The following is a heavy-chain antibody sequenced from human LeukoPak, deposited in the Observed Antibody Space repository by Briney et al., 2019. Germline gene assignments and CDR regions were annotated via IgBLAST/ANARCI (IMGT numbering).Heavy chain of an antibody. CDR1: GGSISSSY. V-gene: IGHV4-4*07. Sequence: PSETLSLTCTVSGGSISSSYCSWIRQPAGKGLEWIGRIYTTGSTDSTDFDPSLKSRVTMSVDTSKNQFSLKLGSVTAADTAVYYCAGFGAGSYYWGQGTLVTVSS. CDR3: AGFGAGSYY. D-gene: IGHD3-10*01. J-gene: IGHJ4*02. CDR2: IYTTGSTDST.